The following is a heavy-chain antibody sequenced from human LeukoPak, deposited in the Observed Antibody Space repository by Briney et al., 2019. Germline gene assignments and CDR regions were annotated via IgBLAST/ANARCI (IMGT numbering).Heavy chain of an antibody. V-gene: IGHV4-59*08. J-gene: IGHJ4*02. CDR2: IYYSGST. CDR3: ARHPKGIAAAALYYFDY. CDR1: GGSISSYY. D-gene: IGHD6-13*01. Sequence: SETLSLTCTVSGGSISSYYLSWIRQPPGKGLEWIWYIYYSGSTNYNPSLKSRVTISVDKSKNQFSLKLSSVTAADTAVYYCARHPKGIAAAALYYFDYWGQGTLVTVSS.